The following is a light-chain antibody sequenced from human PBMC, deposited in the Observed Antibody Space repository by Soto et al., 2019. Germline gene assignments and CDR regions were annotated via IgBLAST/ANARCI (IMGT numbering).Light chain of an antibody. V-gene: IGKV3-11*01. CDR3: QHRSSWPRMYT. Sequence: EIVLTQSPVTLSVSPGERVTLSCRAIHRFGSNLSWYQQKPGQAPSLLIYGAFTRATGIPARISGRGSGTDFTLTISSLEPEDFAIYYCQHRSSWPRMYTFGQGTKVDIK. J-gene: IGKJ2*01. CDR2: GAF. CDR1: HRFGSN.